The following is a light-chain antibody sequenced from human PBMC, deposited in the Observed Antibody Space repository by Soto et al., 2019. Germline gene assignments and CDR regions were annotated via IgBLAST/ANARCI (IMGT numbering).Light chain of an antibody. J-gene: IGLJ3*02. Sequence: QAVVTQPPSVSAAPRQRVTISCSGSNANIGNNAVNWYQQLPGKAPKLLIHYNGLLASGVSDRFSGSKSGTSAFLAISGLRSEDEADYYCAAWDDKLSGPVFGGGTKLTVL. CDR3: AAWDDKLSGPV. CDR1: NANIGNNA. CDR2: YNG. V-gene: IGLV1-36*01.